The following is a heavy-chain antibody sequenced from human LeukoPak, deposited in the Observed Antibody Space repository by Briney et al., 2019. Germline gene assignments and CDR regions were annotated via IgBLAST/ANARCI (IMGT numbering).Heavy chain of an antibody. V-gene: IGHV3-11*04. Sequence: GGSLRLSCAASGFTFSDYYMSWIRQAPGKGLEWVSNSSRSGSTRYYADSVKSRFTISRDNAKNSLYLQMNSLRAEDTAVYYCARGPSIAVAGSFDIWGQGTMVTVSS. J-gene: IGHJ3*02. CDR1: GFTFSDYY. CDR3: ARGPSIAVAGSFDI. CDR2: SSRSGSTR. D-gene: IGHD6-19*01.